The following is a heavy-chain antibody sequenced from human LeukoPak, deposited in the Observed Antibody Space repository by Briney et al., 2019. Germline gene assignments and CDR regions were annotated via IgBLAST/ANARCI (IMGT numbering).Heavy chain of an antibody. Sequence: SETLSLTCAVSGYSISSGYYWGWIRQPPGKGLEWIGSIYHSGSTYYNPSLKSRVTLPVDTYKNQFSLKLSSVTAADTAVYYCARRSYMGSGSVSREAWGQGTLVTVSS. CDR2: IYHSGST. D-gene: IGHD3-10*01. V-gene: IGHV4-38-2*01. J-gene: IGHJ4*02. CDR3: ARRSYMGSGSVSREA. CDR1: GYSISSGYY.